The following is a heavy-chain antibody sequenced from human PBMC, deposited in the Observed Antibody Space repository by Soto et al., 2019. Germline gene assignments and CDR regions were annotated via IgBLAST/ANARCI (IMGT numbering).Heavy chain of an antibody. CDR1: GGSFSGYY. V-gene: IGHV4-34*01. CDR2: INHSGST. Sequence: TLSLTCAVYGGSFSGYYWSWIRQPPGKGLEWIGEINHSGSTNYNPSLKSRVTISVDTSKNQFSLKLSSVTAADTAVYYCARGYGSGSYRRVPFDYWGQGTLVTVSS. D-gene: IGHD3-10*01. J-gene: IGHJ4*02. CDR3: ARGYGSGSYRRVPFDY.